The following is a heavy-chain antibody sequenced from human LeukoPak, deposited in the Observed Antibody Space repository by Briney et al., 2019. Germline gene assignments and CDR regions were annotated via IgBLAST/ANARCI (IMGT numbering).Heavy chain of an antibody. CDR3: ARFRDSGSYYALDY. D-gene: IGHD1-26*01. CDR1: GGTFSSYA. Sequence: SVKVSCKASGGTFSSYAISWVRQAPGQGLEWMGRIIPILGIANYAQKFQGRVTITADKSTSTAYMELSSLRSEDTAVYYCARFRDSGSYYALDYWGQGTPVTVSS. CDR2: IIPILGIA. V-gene: IGHV1-69*04. J-gene: IGHJ4*02.